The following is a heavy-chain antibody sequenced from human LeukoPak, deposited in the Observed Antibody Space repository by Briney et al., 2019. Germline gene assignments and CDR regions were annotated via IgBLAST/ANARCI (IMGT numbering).Heavy chain of an antibody. CDR1: GGSISSSSYY. Sequence: SETLSLTCTVSGGSISSSSYYWGWIRQPPGKGLEWIGSIYYSGSTYYNPSLKSRVTISVDTSKNQFSLKLSSVTAADTAVYYCARGTIFGVVKMNWFDPWGQGTLVTVSS. CDR2: IYYSGST. V-gene: IGHV4-39*07. CDR3: ARGTIFGVVKMNWFDP. J-gene: IGHJ5*02. D-gene: IGHD3-3*01.